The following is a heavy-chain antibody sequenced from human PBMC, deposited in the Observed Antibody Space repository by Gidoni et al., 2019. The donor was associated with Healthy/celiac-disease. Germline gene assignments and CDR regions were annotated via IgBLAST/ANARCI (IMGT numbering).Heavy chain of an antibody. CDR2: ISSNGGST. CDR1: GFTFSSYA. D-gene: IGHD6-19*01. J-gene: IGHJ4*02. CDR3: ARGAVAGDY. V-gene: IGHV3-64*01. Sequence: EVQLVESGGGLVQPGGSLRLSCAASGFTFSSYAMHWVRQAPGKGLEDVSAISSNGGSTYYANSVKGRFTISRDNSKNTLYLQMGSLRAEDMAVYYCARGAVAGDYWGQGTLVTVSS.